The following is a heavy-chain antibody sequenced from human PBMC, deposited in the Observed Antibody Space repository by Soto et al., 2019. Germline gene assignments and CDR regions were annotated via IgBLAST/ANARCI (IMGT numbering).Heavy chain of an antibody. CDR2: MSSEENRQ. Sequence: QMQLVESGGGVVQPGTSLRVSCEVSGFPFSSYGMHWVRQAPGKGLEWVGAMSSEENRQDYGDSVRGRFSISRDNSKNTLYLQMNSLRGDDTAVYYCARGHAPVIHSSFEIWGEGTVVTVSS. J-gene: IGHJ3*02. CDR3: ARGHAPVIHSSFEI. CDR1: GFPFSSYG. V-gene: IGHV3-30*03.